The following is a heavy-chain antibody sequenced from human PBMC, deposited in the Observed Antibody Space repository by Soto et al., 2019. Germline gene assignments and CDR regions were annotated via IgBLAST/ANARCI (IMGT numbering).Heavy chain of an antibody. J-gene: IGHJ4*02. Sequence: QVQLQQWGAGLLKPSETLSLTCAVYGGSFSGYYWSWIRQPPGKGLEWIGEINHSGSTNYNPSLKSRVTISVDTSKNQFSLKLSSVTAADTAVYYCARGLEVTGVYFDYWGQGTLVTVSS. CDR1: GGSFSGYY. CDR2: INHSGST. V-gene: IGHV4-34*01. CDR3: ARGLEVTGVYFDY. D-gene: IGHD5-18*01.